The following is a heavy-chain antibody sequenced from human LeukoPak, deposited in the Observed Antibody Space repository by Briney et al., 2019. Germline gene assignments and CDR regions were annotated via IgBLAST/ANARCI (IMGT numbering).Heavy chain of an antibody. CDR3: ARVNWNYEPATNYYYYGMDV. CDR2: IYLSGST. V-gene: IGHV4-30-2*01. Sequence: SQTLSLTCAVSGGSISSGGYSWRWIRQPPGKGLDWIGYIYLSGSTYYNPSLKSRVTISVDRSKNQFSLKLSSVTAADTAVYYCARVNWNYEPATNYYYYGMDVWGQGTTVTVSS. CDR1: GGSISSGGYS. D-gene: IGHD1-7*01. J-gene: IGHJ6*02.